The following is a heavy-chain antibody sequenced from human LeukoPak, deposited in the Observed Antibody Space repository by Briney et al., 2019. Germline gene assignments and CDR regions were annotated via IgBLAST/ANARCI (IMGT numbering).Heavy chain of an antibody. CDR1: GYTFTSYG. V-gene: IGHV1-18*01. J-gene: IGHJ4*02. CDR2: ISAYNGNT. D-gene: IGHD6-19*01. Sequence: ASVRVSCKASGYTFTSYGISWVRQAPGQGLECMGWISAYNGNTNYAQKLQGRVTMTTDTSTSTAYMEMRSLRSDDTAVYYCASALCSRGWYLLIWGQGTLVTVSS. CDR3: ASALCSRGWYLLI.